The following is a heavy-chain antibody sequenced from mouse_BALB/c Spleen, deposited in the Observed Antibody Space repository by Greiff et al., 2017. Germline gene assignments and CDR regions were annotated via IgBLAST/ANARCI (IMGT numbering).Heavy chain of an antibody. CDR2: IYPYNGGT. V-gene: IGHV1S29*02. J-gene: IGHJ1*01. CDR3: AMIARGEWYFDV. D-gene: IGHD2-4*01. Sequence: VQLQQSGPELVKPGASVKISCKASGYTFTDYYMHWVKQSHGKSLEWIGYIYPYNGGTGYNQKFKSKATLTVDNSSSTAYMELRSLTSEDSAVYYYAMIARGEWYFDVWGAGTTVTVSS. CDR1: GYTFTDYY.